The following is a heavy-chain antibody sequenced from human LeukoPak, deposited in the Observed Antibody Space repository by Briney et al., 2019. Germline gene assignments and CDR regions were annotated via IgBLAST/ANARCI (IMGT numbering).Heavy chain of an antibody. D-gene: IGHD2-15*01. Sequence: GGSLRLSCAASGFTFSSYSMNWVRQAPGKGLEWVSSISSSSSYIYYADSVKGRFTISRDNAKNSLYLQMNSLRVEDTAVYYCARDPRNVGLAPWGQGTLVTVSS. J-gene: IGHJ5*02. CDR1: GFTFSSYS. CDR3: ARDPRNVGLAP. V-gene: IGHV3-21*01. CDR2: ISSSSSYI.